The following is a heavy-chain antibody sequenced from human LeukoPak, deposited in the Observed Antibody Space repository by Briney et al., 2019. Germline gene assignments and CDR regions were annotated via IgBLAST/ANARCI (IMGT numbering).Heavy chain of an antibody. CDR1: GFTFSTYS. J-gene: IGHJ4*02. Sequence: GGSLRLSCAASGFTFSTYSMNWVRQAPGKGLEWASYISTSSSSINYADSVKGRFTISRDNAKNSLYLEMNSLRAEDTAVYYCARDLDWSFDYWGQGTLVTVSS. V-gene: IGHV3-48*04. D-gene: IGHD3/OR15-3a*01. CDR2: ISTSSSSI. CDR3: ARDLDWSFDY.